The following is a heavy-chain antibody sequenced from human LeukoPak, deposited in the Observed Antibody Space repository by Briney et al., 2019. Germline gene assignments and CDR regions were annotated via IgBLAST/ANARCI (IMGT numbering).Heavy chain of an antibody. CDR2: INHSGST. CDR3: ASAPQGRIAVAGSGYYFDY. CDR1: GGSFSGYY. J-gene: IGHJ4*02. D-gene: IGHD6-19*01. V-gene: IGHV4-34*01. Sequence: SETLSLTCAVYGGSFSGYYWSWIRQPPGKGLEWIGEINHSGSTNYNPSLKSRVTISVDTPKNQFSLTLSSVTAADTAVYYCASAPQGRIAVAGSGYYFDYWGQGTLVTVSS.